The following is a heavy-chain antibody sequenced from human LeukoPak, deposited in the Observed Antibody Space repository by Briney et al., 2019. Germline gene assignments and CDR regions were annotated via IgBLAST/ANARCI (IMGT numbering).Heavy chain of an antibody. V-gene: IGHV3-48*03. CDR1: GFTFSNYE. Sequence: GGSLRLSCGASGFTFSNYEMNWVRQAPGKGLEWVSYISSSGSTIYYAESVKGRFTISRDNAKNSLYLQMNSLRVEDTAVYYCARNPRYYYGSGTSGAEGYWGQGTLVTVSP. D-gene: IGHD3-10*01. CDR2: ISSSGSTI. CDR3: ARNPRYYYGSGTSGAEGY. J-gene: IGHJ4*02.